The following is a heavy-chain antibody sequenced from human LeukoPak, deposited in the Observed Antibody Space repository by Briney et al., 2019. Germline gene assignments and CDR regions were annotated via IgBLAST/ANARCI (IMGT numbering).Heavy chain of an antibody. J-gene: IGHJ3*02. CDR2: IYYSGST. CDR3: ATGEYQLLGGSGAFDI. Sequence: SETLSLTCTVSGGSISSRGYYWSWIRQHPGKGLEWHGYIYYSGSTYYNPSLKSRVTIPVDTSKNQFSLKLSAVTAADTAVYYCATGEYQLLGGSGAFDIWGQGTMVSVSS. V-gene: IGHV4-31*03. D-gene: IGHD2-2*01. CDR1: GGSISSRGYY.